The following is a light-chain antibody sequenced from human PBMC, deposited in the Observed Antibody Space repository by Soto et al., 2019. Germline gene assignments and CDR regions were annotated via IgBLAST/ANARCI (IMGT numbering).Light chain of an antibody. V-gene: IGLV1-44*01. CDR3: VAWDDSLNGYVV. Sequence: ALTQPPSASGTPGQRVTISCSGSSSNIVSNTVNWYQQLPGTAPKLVIYSNNQRPSGIPDRFSGSKSGTSASLAISGLQSEDEADYYCVAWDDSLNGYVVFGGGTKVTVL. CDR2: SNN. J-gene: IGLJ2*01. CDR1: SSNIVSNT.